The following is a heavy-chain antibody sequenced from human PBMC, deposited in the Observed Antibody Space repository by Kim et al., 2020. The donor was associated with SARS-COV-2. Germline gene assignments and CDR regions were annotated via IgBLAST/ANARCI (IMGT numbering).Heavy chain of an antibody. D-gene: IGHD3-9*01. Sequence: GGSLRLSCAASGFTFSSYEMNWVRQAPGKGLEWVSYISSSGSTIYYADSVKGRFTISRDNAKNSLYLQMNSLRAEDTAVYYCARDPAVRNYDILTGYYFGPLGSDYYGMDVWGQGTTVTVSS. CDR1: GFTFSSYE. V-gene: IGHV3-48*03. CDR2: ISSSGSTI. CDR3: ARDPAVRNYDILTGYYFGPLGSDYYGMDV. J-gene: IGHJ6*02.